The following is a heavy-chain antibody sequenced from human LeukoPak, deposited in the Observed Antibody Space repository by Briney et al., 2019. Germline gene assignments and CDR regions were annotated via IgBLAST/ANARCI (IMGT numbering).Heavy chain of an antibody. CDR3: ARACVWMPGSGWYVGPFAY. J-gene: IGHJ4*02. V-gene: IGHV3-53*01. CDR2: IYAGGST. CDR1: VFIISSNY. D-gene: IGHD6-19*01. Sequence: GESLKIFCAGSVFIISSNYMSGLRQAPGKGLQWVSVIYAGGSTYYADSVRGRFTISRDNYKNTLYLQMKSLRADDNAVYYCARACVWMPGSGWYVGPFAYWGQGTLVTVSS.